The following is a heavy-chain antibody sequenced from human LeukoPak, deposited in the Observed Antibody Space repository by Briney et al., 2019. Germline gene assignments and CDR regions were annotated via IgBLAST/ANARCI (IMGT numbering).Heavy chain of an antibody. D-gene: IGHD3-9*01. CDR1: GFSLSTSGVG. Sequence: SGPTLVNPTQTLTLTCTFSGFSLSTSGVGVGWIRQPPGKALEWLALIYWDDDKRYSPSLKSRLTITKDTSKNQVVLTMTNMDPVDTATYYCAHWYYDILTGYSGDGYSDYWGQGTLVTVSS. V-gene: IGHV2-5*02. J-gene: IGHJ4*02. CDR2: IYWDDDK. CDR3: AHWYYDILTGYSGDGYSDY.